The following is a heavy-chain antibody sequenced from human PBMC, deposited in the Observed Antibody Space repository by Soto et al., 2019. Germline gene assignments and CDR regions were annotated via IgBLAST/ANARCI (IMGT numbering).Heavy chain of an antibody. CDR2: ISVSVGST. CDR1: GFTFSSYA. Sequence: EVQLLESGGGLVQPGRSLSLSCAASGFTFSSYAMSWVRQAPGKGLDWVSAISVSVGSTYYADSVKGRFTISRDNSKNALYLQMNSLRAEGTAVYYWAKVERAVAGILEWGQGTLVSVSS. CDR3: AKVERAVAGILE. V-gene: IGHV3-23*01. D-gene: IGHD6-19*01. J-gene: IGHJ4*02.